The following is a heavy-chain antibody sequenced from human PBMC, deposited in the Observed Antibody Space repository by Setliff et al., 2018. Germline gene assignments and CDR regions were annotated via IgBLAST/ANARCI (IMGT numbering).Heavy chain of an antibody. CDR2: IQQDGSEK. CDR1: GFTFSYYW. V-gene: IGHV3-7*01. J-gene: IGHJ6*03. CDR3: ARARYCSSTSCYYYYYMDV. D-gene: IGHD2-2*01. Sequence: GGSLRLSCAASGFTFSYYWMSWVRQAPGKGLEWVANIQQDGSEKYHVDSVMGRFTISRDNAKNTLYLQMNSLRVEDTAVYYCARARYCSSTSCYYYYYMDVWGKGTTVTVSS.